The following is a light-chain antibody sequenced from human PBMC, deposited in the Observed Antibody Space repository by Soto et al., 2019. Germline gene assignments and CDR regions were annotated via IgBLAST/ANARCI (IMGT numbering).Light chain of an antibody. CDR3: QKFNTAPLT. CDR1: QDISVY. J-gene: IGKJ5*01. V-gene: IGKV1-27*01. Sequence: DIQMTQSPSSLSASVGDRVTITCRASQDISVYLAWYQQKPGKVPKLLIYSASTLQSGVPSRFSGSGFGTDFTLTISSLQPEDFATYCCQKFNTAPLTFGQGTRLEIK. CDR2: SAS.